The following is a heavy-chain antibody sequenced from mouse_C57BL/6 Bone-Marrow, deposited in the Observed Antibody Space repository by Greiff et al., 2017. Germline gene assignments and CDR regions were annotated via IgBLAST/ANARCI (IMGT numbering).Heavy chain of an antibody. D-gene: IGHD2-3*01. CDR3: ASRYDGPYYFDY. CDR2: INPNYGTT. V-gene: IGHV1-39*01. CDR1: GYSFTDYN. Sequence: EVKLQQSGPELVKPGASVKISCKASGYSFTDYNMNWVKQSNGKSLEWIGVINPNYGTTSYNPKFKGKATLTVDQSSRTAYMQLNSLTSEDSAVYYCASRYDGPYYFDYWGQGTTLTVSS. J-gene: IGHJ2*01.